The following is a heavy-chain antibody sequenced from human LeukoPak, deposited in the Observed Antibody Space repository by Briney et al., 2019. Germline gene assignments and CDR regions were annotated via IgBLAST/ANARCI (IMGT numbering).Heavy chain of an antibody. D-gene: IGHD6-6*01. J-gene: IGHJ4*02. V-gene: IGHV3-23*01. Sequence: GGTLRLSCAASGFTFSSYAMNWVRQAPGKGLEWVSAISGSGGSTYYADSVKGRFTISRDNSENTLYLQMNSLRAEDTAVYYCAKWKYSNSGIDDYWGQGTLVTVSS. CDR3: AKWKYSNSGIDDY. CDR2: ISGSGGST. CDR1: GFTFSSYA.